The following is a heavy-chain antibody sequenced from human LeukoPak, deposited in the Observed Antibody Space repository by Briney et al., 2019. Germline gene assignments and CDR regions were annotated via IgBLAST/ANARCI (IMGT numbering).Heavy chain of an antibody. J-gene: IGHJ4*02. V-gene: IGHV1-18*01. CDR1: GYTFTSYG. CDR3: ARYSSSSGGGY. CDR2: ISAYNGNT. Sequence: GASVKVSCKASGYTFTSYGISWVRQAPGQGLEWMGWISAYNGNTNYAQKLQGRVTMTTDTSTSTAYRELRSLRSGDTAVYYCARYSSSSGGGYWGQGTLVTVSS. D-gene: IGHD6-6*01.